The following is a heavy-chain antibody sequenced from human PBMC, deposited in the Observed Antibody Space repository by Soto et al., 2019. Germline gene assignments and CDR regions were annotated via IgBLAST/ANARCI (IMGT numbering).Heavy chain of an antibody. J-gene: IGHJ4*02. CDR3: ARTPGY. CDR1: GGSISSGGYY. CDR2: IYYSGST. V-gene: IGHV4-31*03. Sequence: QVQLQESGPGLVKPSQTLSLTCTVSGGSISSGGYYWSWIRQHPGKGLEWIGYIYYSGSTYYNPSRXLXXTISVDPSKNPFSLTLSSVPAADTAVSYCARTPGYWGQGTLVTVSS.